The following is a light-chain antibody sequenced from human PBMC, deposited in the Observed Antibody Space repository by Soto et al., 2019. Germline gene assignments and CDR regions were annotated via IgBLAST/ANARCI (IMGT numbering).Light chain of an antibody. J-gene: IGLJ1*01. CDR1: SSNIGAGYD. Sequence: QSVLTQPPSASGTPGQRVSFSCTGSSSNIGAGYDVHWYQQLPGTAPKLLIYANSNRPSGVPDRFSGSKSGTSASLAITGLQAEDEADYYCQSYDSSLSGYVFGPGTKLTVL. CDR3: QSYDSSLSGYV. CDR2: ANS. V-gene: IGLV1-40*01.